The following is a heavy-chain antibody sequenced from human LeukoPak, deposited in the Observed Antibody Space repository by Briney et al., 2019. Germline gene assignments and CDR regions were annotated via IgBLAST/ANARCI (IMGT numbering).Heavy chain of an antibody. V-gene: IGHV4-59*12. Sequence: SETLSLTCTVSGGSISSYYWSWIRQPPGKGLEWIGYIYYSGSTNYNPSLKSRVTISVDTSKNQFSLKLSSVTAADTAVYYCARAGRYCSSTSCSSFDYWGQGTLVTVSS. J-gene: IGHJ4*02. CDR1: GGSISSYY. CDR2: IYYSGST. CDR3: ARAGRYCSSTSCSSFDY. D-gene: IGHD2-2*01.